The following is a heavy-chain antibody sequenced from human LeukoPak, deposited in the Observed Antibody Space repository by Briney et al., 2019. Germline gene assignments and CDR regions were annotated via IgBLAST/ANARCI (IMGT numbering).Heavy chain of an antibody. D-gene: IGHD3-22*01. J-gene: IGHJ4*02. CDR1: GFTFSNYW. CDR2: IKQDGSEK. Sequence: GGSLRLSCVASGFTFSNYWMTWVRQAPGKGLEWVANIKQDGSEKHYVDSVKGRFIISRDNAKNSLYLQMNSLRAEDTAVYYCAKDHYYDSSGSYDYWGQGTLVTVSS. CDR3: AKDHYYDSSGSYDY. V-gene: IGHV3-7*03.